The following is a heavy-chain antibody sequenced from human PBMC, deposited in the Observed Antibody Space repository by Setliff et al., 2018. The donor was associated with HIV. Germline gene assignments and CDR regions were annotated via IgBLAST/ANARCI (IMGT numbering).Heavy chain of an antibody. D-gene: IGHD2-2*02. J-gene: IGHJ4*02. V-gene: IGHV3-20*04. CDR1: GFIFEDFG. Sequence: PGGSLRLSCGASGFIFEDFGMNWVRQVPGKGLEWVAGITWNSNNTGYVDSVKGRFTISRDNAKNSLYLQMNSLRVEDTAVYYCTKGHYTTSGWGQGTLVTVSS. CDR2: ITWNSNNT. CDR3: TKGHYTTSG.